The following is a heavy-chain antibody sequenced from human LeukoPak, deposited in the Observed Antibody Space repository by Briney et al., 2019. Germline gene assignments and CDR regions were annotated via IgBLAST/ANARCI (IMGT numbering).Heavy chain of an antibody. CDR2: INHSGST. CDR3: ARSSVTVAVDY. Sequence: PSETLSLTCAVYGGSFSGYYWSWIRQPPGKGLEWIGEINHSGSTNYNPSLKSRVTISVDTSKNQFSLKLSSVTAADTAVYYCARSSVTVAVDYWGQGTLVTVSS. D-gene: IGHD6-19*01. CDR1: GGSFSGYY. J-gene: IGHJ4*02. V-gene: IGHV4-34*01.